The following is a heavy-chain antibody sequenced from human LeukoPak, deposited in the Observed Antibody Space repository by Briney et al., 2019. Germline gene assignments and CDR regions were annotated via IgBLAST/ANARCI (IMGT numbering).Heavy chain of an antibody. D-gene: IGHD6-13*01. CDR3: ALLGAAGREYFQH. Sequence: GGSLRLSCAASGFTVSSTDMSWVREAPGKGLEWVSAVYSGGSTFYADSVKGRFTISRDNSKNTLYLQISSLRAEDTAVYYCALLGAAGREYFQHWGQGTLVTVSS. CDR1: GFTVSSTD. J-gene: IGHJ1*01. CDR2: VYSGGST. V-gene: IGHV3-53*01.